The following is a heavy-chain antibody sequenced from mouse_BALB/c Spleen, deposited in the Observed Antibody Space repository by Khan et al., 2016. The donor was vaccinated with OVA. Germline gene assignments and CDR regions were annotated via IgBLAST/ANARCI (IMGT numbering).Heavy chain of an antibody. D-gene: IGHD2-3*01. V-gene: IGHV1S137*01. CDR1: GYTFTDYA. CDR2: ISTYSGST. CDR3: ALPAYYGYYDY. J-gene: IGHJ2*01. Sequence: QVQLQQSGPELVRPGVSVKISCKGSGYTFTDYAMYWVKQSHAKSLEWIGLISTYSGSTNYNQKFKGKATMTVDKSSSTAYMELARLTSEDSAIYYCALPAYYGYYDYWGQGTTLTVSS.